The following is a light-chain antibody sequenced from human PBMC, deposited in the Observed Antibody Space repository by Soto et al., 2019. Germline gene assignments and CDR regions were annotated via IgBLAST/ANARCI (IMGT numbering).Light chain of an antibody. CDR3: QQRSNWPPIT. J-gene: IGKJ5*01. CDR2: DAS. CDR1: QSVSSY. V-gene: IGKV3-11*01. Sequence: EIVLTQGPATLSLSPGERATLSCRASQSVSSYLAWYQQKPGQAPRLLIYDASNRATGIPARFSGSGSGTDFTLTISSLEPEDFAVYYCQQRSNWPPITFGQGTRLEIK.